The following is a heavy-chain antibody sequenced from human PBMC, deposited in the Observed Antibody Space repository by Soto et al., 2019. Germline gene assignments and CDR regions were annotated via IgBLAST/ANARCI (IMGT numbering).Heavy chain of an antibody. Sequence: SGPTLVNPTQTLTLTCTFSGFSLSTSGMCVSWIRQPPGKALEWLARIDWDDDKYCSTSLKTRLTISKDTSKNQVVLTMTNMDPVNTATYYCARIFGGWYYFDYWGQGTLVTVSS. J-gene: IGHJ4*02. CDR1: GFSLSTSGMC. CDR3: ARIFGGWYYFDY. CDR2: IDWDDDK. V-gene: IGHV2-70*11. D-gene: IGHD6-19*01.